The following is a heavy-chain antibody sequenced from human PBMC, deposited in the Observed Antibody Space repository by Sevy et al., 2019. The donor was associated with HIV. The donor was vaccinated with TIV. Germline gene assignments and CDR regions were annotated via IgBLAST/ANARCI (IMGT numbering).Heavy chain of an antibody. V-gene: IGHV3-7*01. J-gene: IGHJ5*02. Sequence: GGSLRLSCAASGFTFSSYAMHWVRQAPGKGLEWVANIKPDGSDKYYVGSLKGRFTIYRDNAKNSLYLEMNNLGAEDTAVYYCARAIDYGELGNWFDPWGQGTLVTVSS. CDR3: ARAIDYGELGNWFDP. D-gene: IGHD4-17*01. CDR1: GFTFSSYA. CDR2: IKPDGSDK.